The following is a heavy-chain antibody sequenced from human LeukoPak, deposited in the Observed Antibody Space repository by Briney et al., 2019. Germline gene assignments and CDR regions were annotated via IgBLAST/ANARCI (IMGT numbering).Heavy chain of an antibody. CDR1: GFTFSSNT. V-gene: IGHV3-64D*06. J-gene: IGHJ4*02. D-gene: IGHD2-15*01. Sequence: GGSLRLSCSASGFTFSSNTMHSVRHAPGKGREYVSAITGSGGCSYYADSVKVRFSISSDNAKISLYLHMRSLGAEAAAVCYCVKSSGGSSFYWGQGALVTVSS. CDR3: VKSSGGSSFY. CDR2: ITGSGGCS.